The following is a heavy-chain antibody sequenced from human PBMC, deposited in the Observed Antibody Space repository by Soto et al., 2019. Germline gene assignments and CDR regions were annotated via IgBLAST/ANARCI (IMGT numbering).Heavy chain of an antibody. D-gene: IGHD3-10*01. CDR2: FYYSGST. Sequence: SDTLSLTCTVSGGSVSGGSYFWSWVRQPPGKGLEWIGYFYYSGSTKYNPSLKSRVTILEDTSKNQFSLKLNSVTAADTAVYYCAREGRMGTFDYWGQGALVTVSS. J-gene: IGHJ4*02. CDR1: GGSVSGGSYF. CDR3: AREGRMGTFDY. V-gene: IGHV4-61*01.